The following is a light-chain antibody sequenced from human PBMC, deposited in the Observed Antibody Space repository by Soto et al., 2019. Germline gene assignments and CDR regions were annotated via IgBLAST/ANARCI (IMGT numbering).Light chain of an antibody. CDR2: RNS. CDR1: SSNIGSNY. V-gene: IGLV1-47*01. Sequence: QSVLTQPPSASGTPGQRVTISCSGSSSNIGSNYVYWYQQLPGTVPQLLIYRNSERPSGVADRFSGSKSGNSASLAISGLRSDDAADYYFAAWYDSLRGVVFGVWTKLTVL. J-gene: IGLJ2*01. CDR3: AAWYDSLRGVV.